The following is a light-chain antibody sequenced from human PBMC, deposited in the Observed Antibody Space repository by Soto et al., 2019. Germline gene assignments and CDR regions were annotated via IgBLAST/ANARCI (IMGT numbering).Light chain of an antibody. J-gene: IGKJ3*01. V-gene: IGKV1-27*01. CDR1: QGINHF. Sequence: DIQMTQSPSSLSASVGDRVTITCRASQGINHFLAWYQQKPGKVPKVLIYAASTLQSGVPSRFSGSESGTDFTLTISSLQPADVAPYYCQKYDSAPFTFGPGTKVDIK. CDR3: QKYDSAPFT. CDR2: AAS.